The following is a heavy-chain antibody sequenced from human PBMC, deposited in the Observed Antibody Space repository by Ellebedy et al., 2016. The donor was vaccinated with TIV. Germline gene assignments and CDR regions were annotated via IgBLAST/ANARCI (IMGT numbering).Heavy chain of an antibody. V-gene: IGHV4-59*01. CDR2: VYNSGRT. CDR3: ARDRMYYYDSSGSYQYYAMDV. CDR1: GGSISTYY. J-gene: IGHJ6*02. Sequence: SETLSLTXTVSGGSISTYYWTWIRQSPGKGLEWIGCVYNSGRTNYNPSHKSRVTISVDTSKKQFSLTLSSVTAADTAVYFCARDRMYYYDSSGSYQYYAMDVWGQGTTVTVSS. D-gene: IGHD3-22*01.